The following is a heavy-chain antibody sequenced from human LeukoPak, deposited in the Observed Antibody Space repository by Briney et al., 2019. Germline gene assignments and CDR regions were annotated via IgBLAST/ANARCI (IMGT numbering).Heavy chain of an antibody. Sequence: GGSLRLSCAASGFTFSSYGMHWVRQAPGKGLEWVAFIRYDGSNKYYADSVKGRFTISRDNSKNTLYLQMNSLRAEDTAVYYCARDVSFVSGWYDAAFDIWGQGTMVTVSS. CDR1: GFTFSSYG. CDR2: IRYDGSNK. D-gene: IGHD6-19*01. V-gene: IGHV3-30*02. J-gene: IGHJ3*02. CDR3: ARDVSFVSGWYDAAFDI.